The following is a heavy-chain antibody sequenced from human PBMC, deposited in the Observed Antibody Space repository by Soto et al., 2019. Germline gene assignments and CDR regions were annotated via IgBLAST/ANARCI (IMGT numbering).Heavy chain of an antibody. Sequence: EVQLLESGGDLVQPGGSLRLSCGASGFTFSNYAVAWIRQAPGKGLEWVSSTTSSGDFTHYADSVKGRFTVYRDNSKITLYLQMNSLRAEDTATYYCAKYATTGASRLFDYWGQGTLVTVSS. CDR3: AKYATTGASRLFDY. J-gene: IGHJ4*02. CDR1: GFTFSNYA. CDR2: TTSSGDFT. D-gene: IGHD1-1*01. V-gene: IGHV3-23*01.